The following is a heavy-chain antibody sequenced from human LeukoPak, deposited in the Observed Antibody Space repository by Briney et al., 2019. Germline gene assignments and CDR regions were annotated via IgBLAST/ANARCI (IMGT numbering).Heavy chain of an antibody. J-gene: IGHJ3*02. CDR1: GLTFSNYA. Sequence: PGGSLRLSCAASGLTFSNYAMSWVRQAPGKGLEWVLGISDSGGSTYYADSVKGRFTISRDNSKNTLYLQMNSLRAEDTAVYYCASPYSSGWYGGGDAFDIWGQGTMVTVSS. D-gene: IGHD6-19*01. V-gene: IGHV3-23*01. CDR3: ASPYSSGWYGGGDAFDI. CDR2: ISDSGGST.